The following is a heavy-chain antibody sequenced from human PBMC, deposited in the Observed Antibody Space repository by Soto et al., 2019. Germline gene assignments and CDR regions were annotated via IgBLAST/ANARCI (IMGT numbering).Heavy chain of an antibody. CDR3: ARDPYMVRGENWYFDL. V-gene: IGHV3-21*01. CDR2: ISSSRSYI. J-gene: IGHJ2*01. CDR1: GFTFSSYS. D-gene: IGHD3-10*01. Sequence: EVQLVESGGGLVKPGGSLRLSCAASGFTFSSYSMNWVRQAPGKGLEWVSSISSSRSYIYYADSVRGRFTISRDDAKNXLYLQMNSLRAEDTAVYYCARDPYMVRGENWYFDLWGRGTLVTVSS.